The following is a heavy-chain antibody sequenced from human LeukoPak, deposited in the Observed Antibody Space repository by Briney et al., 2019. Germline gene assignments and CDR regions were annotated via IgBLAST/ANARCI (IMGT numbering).Heavy chain of an antibody. CDR3: ARQSFYDYVWGSWYY. D-gene: IGHD3-16*01. V-gene: IGHV4-39*01. Sequence: SETLSLTCTVSGGSISSSSYYWGWIRQPPGKGLEWIGSIYYSGSTYYNPSLKSRVTISVDTSKNQFSLKLSSVTAADTAVYYCARQSFYDYVWGSWYYWGQGTLVTVSS. CDR2: IYYSGST. CDR1: GGSISSSSYY. J-gene: IGHJ4*02.